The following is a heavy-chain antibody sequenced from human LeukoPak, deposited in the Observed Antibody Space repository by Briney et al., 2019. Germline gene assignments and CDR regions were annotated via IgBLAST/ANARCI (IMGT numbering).Heavy chain of an antibody. CDR3: ARGTYRVIVGATLGMDY. CDR2: INPNSGGT. Sequence: GASVKVSCKASGYTFTGYYMHWVRQAPGQGLEWMGWINPNSGGTNYAQKFQGRVTMTRDTSISTAYMELSRLRSDDTAVYYCARGTYRVIVGATLGMDYWGQGTLVTVSS. CDR1: GYTFTGYY. V-gene: IGHV1-2*02. J-gene: IGHJ4*02. D-gene: IGHD1-26*01.